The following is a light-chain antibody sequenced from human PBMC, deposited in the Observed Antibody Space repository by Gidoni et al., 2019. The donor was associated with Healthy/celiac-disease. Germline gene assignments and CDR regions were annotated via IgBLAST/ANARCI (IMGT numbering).Light chain of an antibody. J-gene: IGKJ1*01. CDR1: QSVSSN. CDR2: GAS. V-gene: IGKV3-15*01. CDR3: QQYNNWPWT. Sequence: EIVMTQSPAPLSVSPGERATLSCRASQSVSSNLAWYQQKPGQAPRRPIYGASTRATGIPARFSGSGSGTEFTLTISSLQSEDFAVYYCQQYNNWPWTFGQXTKVEIK.